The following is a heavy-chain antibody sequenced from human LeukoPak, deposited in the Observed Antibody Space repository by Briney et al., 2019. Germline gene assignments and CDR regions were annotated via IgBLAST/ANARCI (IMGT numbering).Heavy chain of an antibody. J-gene: IGHJ4*02. Sequence: GESLKISCKGSGYSFTNYWIGWVRQMPGKGLEWMGIIYPGDSDTRYSPSLQGQVTISADKSINTAYLQWSSLRASDTAMYYCTTTMLRGLIITQFDYWGQGTPVTVSS. V-gene: IGHV5-51*01. CDR1: GYSFTNYW. D-gene: IGHD3-10*01. CDR3: TTTMLRGLIITQFDY. CDR2: IYPGDSDT.